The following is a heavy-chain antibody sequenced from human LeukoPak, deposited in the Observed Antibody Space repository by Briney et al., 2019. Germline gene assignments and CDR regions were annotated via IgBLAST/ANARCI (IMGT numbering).Heavy chain of an antibody. J-gene: IGHJ4*02. D-gene: IGHD2-21*02. CDR1: GGTFSSYA. CDR3: ARLAVVVTANDY. Sequence: SVKVSCKASGGTFSSYAISWVRQAPGQGLEWMGGIIPIFGTANYAQKFQGRVTITADKSTSTAYMELSSLRSEDTAVYYCARLAVVVTANDYWGQGTLVTVSS. V-gene: IGHV1-69*06. CDR2: IIPIFGTA.